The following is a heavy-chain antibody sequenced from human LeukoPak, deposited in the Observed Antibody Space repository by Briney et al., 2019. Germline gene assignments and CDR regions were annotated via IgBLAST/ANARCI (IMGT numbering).Heavy chain of an antibody. V-gene: IGHV1-8*01. CDR2: MNPNSGRT. J-gene: IGHJ4*02. CDR1: GYTLTSYD. CDR3: TRETSSRYFDY. Sequence: RGASVKVSCKASGYTLTSYDINWVRQATGQGLEWMGWMNPNSGRTGYAQNFQGRITITRNTSISTAYMELSSLRSEDTAVYYCTRETSSRYFDYWGQGTLVTVSS.